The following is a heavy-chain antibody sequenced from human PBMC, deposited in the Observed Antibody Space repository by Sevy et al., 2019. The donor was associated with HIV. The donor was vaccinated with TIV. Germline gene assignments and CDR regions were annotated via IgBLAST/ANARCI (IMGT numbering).Heavy chain of an antibody. V-gene: IGHV3-30*02. J-gene: IGHJ6*02. CDR2: IRYDGSNK. D-gene: IGHD2-2*01. Sequence: GGSLRLSCAASGFTFSSYGMHWVRQAPGKGLEWVAFIRYDGSNKYYADSVKGRFTISRVNSKNTLYLQMNSLTAEDTAVYYCAKDFRGYCSRTSCPTGAYYYYGMDVWGQGTTVTVSS. CDR1: GFTFSSYG. CDR3: AKDFRGYCSRTSCPTGAYYYYGMDV.